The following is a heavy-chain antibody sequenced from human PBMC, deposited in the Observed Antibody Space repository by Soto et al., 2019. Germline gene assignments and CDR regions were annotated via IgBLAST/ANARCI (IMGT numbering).Heavy chain of an antibody. V-gene: IGHV3-21*01. J-gene: IGHJ4*02. CDR3: TRVSSPTAVVGTRADY. CDR1: KFTFSSYS. D-gene: IGHD6-19*01. Sequence: DVQLVESGGGLAKPGGSLRLSCAASKFTFSSYSMNWVRQAPGKGLEWVSSISGSSDYFFYSYSVKGRFTISRDNAKNSLYLQMNSLRAEDSAVYYCTRVSSPTAVVGTRADYWGQGTLVTVSS. CDR2: ISGSSDYF.